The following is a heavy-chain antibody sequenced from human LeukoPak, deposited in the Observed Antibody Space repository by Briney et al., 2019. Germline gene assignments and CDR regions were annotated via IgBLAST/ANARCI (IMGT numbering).Heavy chain of an antibody. V-gene: IGHV1-3*01. CDR2: INAGNGNT. CDR1: GYTFTSYA. CDR3: ARRAAAAEIDY. J-gene: IGHJ4*02. Sequence: GASVKVSCKAFGYTFTSYAMHWVRQAPGQRLEWMGRINAGNGNTKYSQKFQGRVTITRDTSASTAYMELSSLRSEDTAVYYCARRAAAAEIDYWGQGTLVTVSS. D-gene: IGHD6-13*01.